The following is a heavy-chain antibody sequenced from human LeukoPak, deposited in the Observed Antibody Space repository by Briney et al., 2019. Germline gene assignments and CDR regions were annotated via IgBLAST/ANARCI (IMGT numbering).Heavy chain of an antibody. CDR1: GFTFSSYA. CDR3: AKGGEYYDFCNY. D-gene: IGHD3-3*01. V-gene: IGHV3-23*01. CDR2: ITGSGGST. J-gene: IGHJ4*02. Sequence: GGSLRLSCAASGFTFSSYAMSWVRQAPGKGLEWVSAITGSGGSTYYADSVKGRFTISRDNSKNTLYLQMNSLRAEDTAVYYCAKGGEYYDFCNYWGQGTLVTVSS.